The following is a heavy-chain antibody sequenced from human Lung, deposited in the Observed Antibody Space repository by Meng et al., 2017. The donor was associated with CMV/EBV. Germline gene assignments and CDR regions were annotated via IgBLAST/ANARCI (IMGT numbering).Heavy chain of an antibody. CDR2: IKQDGSEK. V-gene: IGHV3-7*01. D-gene: IGHD5-24*01. Sequence: GESLKISCAASGFTFSIYWMSWVRQAPGKGLEWVANIKQDGSEKYYVDSVEGRFTISRDNAKNSLYLQINSLRAEDAAIYYCARDLGDGSNYYYLDVWGHGTMVTVSS. CDR1: GFTFSIYW. CDR3: ARDLGDGSNYYYLDV. J-gene: IGHJ4*01.